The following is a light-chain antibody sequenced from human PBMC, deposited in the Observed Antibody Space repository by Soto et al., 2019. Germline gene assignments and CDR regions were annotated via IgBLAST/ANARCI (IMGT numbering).Light chain of an antibody. J-gene: IGKJ5*01. CDR3: QQRTDWPTIT. V-gene: IGKV3-11*01. Sequence: EIVLTQSPATLSLSPGERATLSCGASQSVRTALAWYQQKPGQAPRLLIYDASKRATSIPARFSGSGSGTDFTLSINNLESKDFGFYYCQQRTDWPTITFGQGTRLEIK. CDR2: DAS. CDR1: QSVRTA.